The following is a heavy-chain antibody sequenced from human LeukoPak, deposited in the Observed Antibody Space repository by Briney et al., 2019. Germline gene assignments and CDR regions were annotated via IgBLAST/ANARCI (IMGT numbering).Heavy chain of an antibody. CDR3: ARGYYDSSGYSLFDY. J-gene: IGHJ4*02. D-gene: IGHD3-22*01. Sequence: PGGSLRLSCAASGFTFSSYSMNWVRQAPGKGLEWVSSISSSSSYIYYADSVKGRFTISRDNAKNSLYLKMNSLRAEDTAVYYCARGYYDSSGYSLFDYWGQGTLVTVSS. CDR2: ISSSSSYI. CDR1: GFTFSSYS. V-gene: IGHV3-21*01.